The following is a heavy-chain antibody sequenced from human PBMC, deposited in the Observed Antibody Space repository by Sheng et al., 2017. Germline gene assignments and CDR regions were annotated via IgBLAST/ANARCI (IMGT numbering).Heavy chain of an antibody. D-gene: IGHD3-10*01. Sequence: QVQLQQWGAGLLKPSETLSLTCAVYGGSFSGYYWSWIRQPPGKGLEWIGEINHSGSTNYNPSLKSRVTISVDTSKNQFSLKLSSVTAADTAVYYCARRRFRLNYGSGSRRTPNWFDPWGQGTLVTVSS. CDR2: INHSGST. CDR3: ARRRFRLNYGSGSRRTPNWFDP. CDR1: GGSFSGYY. V-gene: IGHV4-34*01. J-gene: IGHJ5*02.